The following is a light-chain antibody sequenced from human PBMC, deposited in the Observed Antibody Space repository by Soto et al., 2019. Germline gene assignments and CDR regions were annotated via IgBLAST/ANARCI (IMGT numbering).Light chain of an antibody. CDR3: SSYAGRNNWV. CDR2: EVS. V-gene: IGLV2-8*01. J-gene: IGLJ3*02. CDR1: SSDVGGYKY. Sequence: QSVPTQPPSASGSPGQSVTISCTGTSSDVGGYKYVSWYQQHPGKAPKLMIYEVSKRPSGVPDRFSGSKSGNTASLTVSGLQAEDEADYYCSSYAGRNNWVFGGGTQLTVL.